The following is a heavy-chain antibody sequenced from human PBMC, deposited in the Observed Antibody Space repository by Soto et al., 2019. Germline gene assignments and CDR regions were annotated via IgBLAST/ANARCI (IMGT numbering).Heavy chain of an antibody. Sequence: GESLKISCKGSGYSFTSYWIGWVRQMPGKGLEWMGIIYPGDSDTRYSPSFQGQVTISADKSISTAYLQWSSLKASDTAMYYCAGPQALYYDFWSGYPIDAFDIWGQGTMVTVSS. CDR2: IYPGDSDT. J-gene: IGHJ3*02. CDR3: AGPQALYYDFWSGYPIDAFDI. V-gene: IGHV5-51*01. CDR1: GYSFTSYW. D-gene: IGHD3-3*01.